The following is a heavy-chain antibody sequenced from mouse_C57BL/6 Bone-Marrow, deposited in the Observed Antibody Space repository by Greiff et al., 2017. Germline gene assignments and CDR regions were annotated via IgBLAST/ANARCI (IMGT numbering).Heavy chain of an antibody. CDR1: GYTFTSYG. Sequence: VQLQQSGAELARPGASVKLSCKASGYTFTSYGISWVKQRTGQGLEWIGEIYPRSGNTYYNEKFKGKATLTADKSSSTAYMELRSLTSEDSAVYFCARKRVNYLFAYWGQGTLVTVSA. CDR3: ARKRVNYLFAY. D-gene: IGHD5-5*01. V-gene: IGHV1-81*01. CDR2: IYPRSGNT. J-gene: IGHJ3*01.